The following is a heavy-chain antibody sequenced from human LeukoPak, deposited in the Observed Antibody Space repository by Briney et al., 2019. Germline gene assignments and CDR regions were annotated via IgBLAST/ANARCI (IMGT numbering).Heavy chain of an antibody. V-gene: IGHV3-30*04. CDR1: GFTFSSYA. CDR3: ARAYSSSWYAINERFGY. Sequence: GGSLRLSCAASGFTFSSYAMHWVRQAPGKGLEWVAVISYDGSNKYYADSVKGRFTISRDNSKNTLYLQMNSLRAEDTAVYYCARAYSSSWYAINERFGYWGQGTLVTVSS. D-gene: IGHD6-13*01. J-gene: IGHJ4*02. CDR2: ISYDGSNK.